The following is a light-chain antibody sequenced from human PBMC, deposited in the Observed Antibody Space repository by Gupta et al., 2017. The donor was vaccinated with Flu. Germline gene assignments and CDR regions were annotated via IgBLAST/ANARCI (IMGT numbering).Light chain of an antibody. CDR3: QQYDNTPTT. CDR1: RTLSRDY. Sequence: GTLSLSPGERATLSCRASRTLSRDYLAWYQQKPGQAPRLLIYAASTRATGIPDRFDGSGSGTDFTLTISRLEPEDFAVYYCQQYDNTPTTFGQGTKLEMK. V-gene: IGKV3-20*01. CDR2: AAS. J-gene: IGKJ2*01.